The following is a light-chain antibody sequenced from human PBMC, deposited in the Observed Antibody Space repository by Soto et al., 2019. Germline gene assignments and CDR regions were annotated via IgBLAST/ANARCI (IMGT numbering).Light chain of an antibody. Sequence: IVLTRSPATKYLSPGERATLSCRASQSVSSYLAWYQQKPGQAPRLLIYGASTRATGIPARFSGSGSGTEFTLTINSLQSEDSAVYYCQQYNNWPPATFGQGTKVDI. J-gene: IGKJ1*01. CDR3: QQYNNWPPAT. CDR1: QSVSSY. V-gene: IGKV3-15*01. CDR2: GAS.